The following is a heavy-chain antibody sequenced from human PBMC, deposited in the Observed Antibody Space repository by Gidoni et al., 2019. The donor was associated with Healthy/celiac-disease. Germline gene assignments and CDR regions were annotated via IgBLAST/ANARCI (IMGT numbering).Heavy chain of an antibody. J-gene: IGHJ4*02. CDR1: GFTFSSYA. CDR2: IAYDGSNK. D-gene: IGHD3-9*01. V-gene: IGHV3-30-3*01. Sequence: QVQLVESGGGVVQPGRSLRLSCAASGFTFSSYAMHWVRQAPGKGLEWVAVIAYDGSNKYDADSVKGRFTISRDNSKNTLYLQMNSLRAEDTAVYYCARGGTSYYDILTGHLDYWGQGTLVTVSS. CDR3: ARGGTSYYDILTGHLDY.